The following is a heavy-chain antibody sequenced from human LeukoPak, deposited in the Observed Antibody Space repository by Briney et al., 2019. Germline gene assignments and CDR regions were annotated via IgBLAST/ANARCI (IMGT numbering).Heavy chain of an antibody. V-gene: IGHV3-48*03. D-gene: IGHD3-16*01. CDR3: ARVLYGGRGAFDI. CDR1: GFTFDDYG. CDR2: ISSSGSTI. J-gene: IGHJ3*02. Sequence: GGSLRLSCAASGFTFDDYGMSWVRQAPGKGLEWVSYISSSGSTIYYADSVKGRFTISRDNAKNSLYLQMNSLRAEDTAVYYCARVLYGGRGAFDIWGQGTMVTVSS.